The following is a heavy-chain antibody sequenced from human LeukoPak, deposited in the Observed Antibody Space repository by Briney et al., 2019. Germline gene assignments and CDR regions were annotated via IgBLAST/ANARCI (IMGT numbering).Heavy chain of an antibody. Sequence: SVKVSCKASGGTFSSYAISWVRQAPGQGLEWMGGIIPIFGTANYAQKFQGRVTITADESTSTAYMELSSLRSEDTAVYYCARSVQFDVVVPAANNWFDPWGQGTLVTVSS. V-gene: IGHV1-69*13. D-gene: IGHD2-2*01. CDR3: ARSVQFDVVVPAANNWFDP. CDR2: IIPIFGTA. CDR1: GGTFSSYA. J-gene: IGHJ5*02.